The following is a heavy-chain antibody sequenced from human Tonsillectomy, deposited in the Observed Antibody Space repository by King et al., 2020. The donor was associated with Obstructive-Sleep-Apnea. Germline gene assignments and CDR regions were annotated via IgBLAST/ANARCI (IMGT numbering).Heavy chain of an antibody. D-gene: IGHD4-23*01. Sequence: VQLQESGPGLVKPSETLSLTCTVSGGSISSYYWSWIRQPPGKGLEWIGYIYYSGSTNYNPSLKSRVTISVDTSKNQFSLKLSSVTAADTAVYYCARGNTVVTSADHFVPLDYWGQGTLVTVSS. CDR3: ARGNTVVTSADHFVPLDY. CDR2: IYYSGST. CDR1: GGSISSYY. V-gene: IGHV4-59*01. J-gene: IGHJ4*02.